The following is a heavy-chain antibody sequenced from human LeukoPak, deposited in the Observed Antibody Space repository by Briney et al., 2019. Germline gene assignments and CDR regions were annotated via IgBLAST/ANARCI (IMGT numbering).Heavy chain of an antibody. CDR2: ISAYNGNT. CDR1: GYTFTNYG. CDR3: AREGPVAVAGLVY. Sequence: ASVKVSCKASGYTFTNYGISWVRQAPGQGLEWVGWISAYNGNTNYAQSLQDRVTMTTDTSTSAAYMKLRSLISDDTAVYYCAREGPVAVAGLVYWGQGTLVTVSS. J-gene: IGHJ4*02. V-gene: IGHV1-18*01. D-gene: IGHD6-19*01.